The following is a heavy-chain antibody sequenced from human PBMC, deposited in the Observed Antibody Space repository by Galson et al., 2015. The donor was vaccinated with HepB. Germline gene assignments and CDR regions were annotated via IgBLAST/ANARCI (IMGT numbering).Heavy chain of an antibody. J-gene: IGHJ3*02. D-gene: IGHD4/OR15-4a*01. CDR1: RFSFSDYA. CDR2: ISYDGSNK. V-gene: IGHV3-30*04. CDR3: AREEKDYGDTGAFDI. Sequence: SLRLSCAASRFSFSDYAMYWVRQAPGKGLEWVAVISYDGSNKYYGDLVKGRFTISRDNSKNTLYLQMNSLRAGDTAMYYCAREEKDYGDTGAFDIWGQGIMVIVSS.